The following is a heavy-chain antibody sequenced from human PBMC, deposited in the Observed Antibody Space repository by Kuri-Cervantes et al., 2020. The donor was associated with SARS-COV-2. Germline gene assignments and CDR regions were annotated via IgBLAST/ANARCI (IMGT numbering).Heavy chain of an antibody. CDR3: ARGRYDVTMIVVVVTAASSYFDL. CDR1: GGSSSDDK. J-gene: IGHJ2*01. CDR2: ITESGST. D-gene: IGHD3-22*01. Sequence: SETLSLTCAVYGGSSSDDKWSWIRQAPGKGLEWVGEITESGSTNYNPSLKGRVSMSVDTSKKQLSLKLTSVTAADTAIYYCARGRYDVTMIVVVVTAASSYFDLWGRGTLVTVSS. V-gene: IGHV4-34*01.